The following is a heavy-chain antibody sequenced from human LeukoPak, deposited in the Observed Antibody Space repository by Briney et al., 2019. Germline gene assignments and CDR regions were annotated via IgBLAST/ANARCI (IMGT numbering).Heavy chain of an antibody. CDR3: ARDGLRDIVVVPAAHPSHYYYYMDV. Sequence: SVKVSCKASGGTFSSYAISWVRQAPGQGLEWMGGIIPIFGTANYAQKFQGRVTITADESTSTAYMELSSLRSEATAVYYCARDGLRDIVVVPAAHPSHYYYYMDVWGKGTTVTVSS. CDR1: GGTFSSYA. D-gene: IGHD2-2*01. CDR2: IIPIFGTA. V-gene: IGHV1-69*13. J-gene: IGHJ6*03.